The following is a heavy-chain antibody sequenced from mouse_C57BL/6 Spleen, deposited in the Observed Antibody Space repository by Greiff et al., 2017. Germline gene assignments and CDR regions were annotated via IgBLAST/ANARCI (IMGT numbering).Heavy chain of an antibody. J-gene: IGHJ2*01. CDR3: ARHYHYGNYEGYFDY. CDR1: GFTFSSYT. CDR2: ISGGGGNT. Sequence: EVMLVESGGGLVKPGGSLKLSCAASGFTFSSYTMSWVRQTPEKRLEWVATISGGGGNTYYPDSVKGRFTISRDNAKNTLYLQMSSLRSEDTALYYCARHYHYGNYEGYFDYWGQGTTLTVSS. D-gene: IGHD2-1*01. V-gene: IGHV5-9*01.